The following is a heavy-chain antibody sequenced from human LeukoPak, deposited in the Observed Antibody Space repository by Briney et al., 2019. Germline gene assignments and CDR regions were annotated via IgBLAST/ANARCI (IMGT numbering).Heavy chain of an antibody. D-gene: IGHD6-19*01. CDR1: GFTFSSYG. CDR3: ARPPVAGDWFDP. Sequence: GGSLRLSCAASGFTFSSYGMHWVRQAPGKGLEWVAFIRYDGSNKYYADSVKGRFTISRDNSKNTLYLQMNSLRAEDTAVYYCARPPVAGDWFDPWGQGTLVTVSS. CDR2: IRYDGSNK. V-gene: IGHV3-30*02. J-gene: IGHJ5*02.